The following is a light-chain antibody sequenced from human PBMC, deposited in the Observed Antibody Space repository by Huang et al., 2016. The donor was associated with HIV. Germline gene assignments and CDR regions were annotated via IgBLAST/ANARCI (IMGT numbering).Light chain of an antibody. CDR3: QQYNDWPRS. CDR1: QNINTN. V-gene: IGKV3-15*01. J-gene: IGKJ1*01. Sequence: VMTQSPGTLSVAPGERATLSCRASQNINTNLAWFQQKPGQAPRLLICAASTRTADFPARFSGSGSRTEFTLTISSLQSEDIAVYYCQQYNDWPRSFGQGTKVEIK. CDR2: AAS.